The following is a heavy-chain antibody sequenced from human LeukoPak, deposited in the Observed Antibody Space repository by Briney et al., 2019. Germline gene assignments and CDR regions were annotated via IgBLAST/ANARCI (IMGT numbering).Heavy chain of an antibody. CDR1: DYSVTSAYY. CDR3: ARAGSSWYWDDY. J-gene: IGHJ4*02. CDR2: IFHGETT. V-gene: IGHV4-38-2*01. D-gene: IGHD6-13*01. Sequence: SETLSLTCAVSDYSVTSAYYWGWIRQFPGKELEWIGSIFHGETTYYNPSLESRVTISVDPSKNQFSLRLTSVTAADTAVYYCARAGSSWYWDDYWGQGTLVTVSS.